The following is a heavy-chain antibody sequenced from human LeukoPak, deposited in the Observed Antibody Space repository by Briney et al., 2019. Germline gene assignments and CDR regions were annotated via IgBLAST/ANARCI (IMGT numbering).Heavy chain of an antibody. V-gene: IGHV3-33*01. CDR1: GFTFSNYG. J-gene: IGHJ4*02. CDR3: ARDLLSYFDY. D-gene: IGHD2-21*01. CDR2: IWYDGSNK. Sequence: GGSLRLSCAASGFTFSNYGMHWVRQAPGKGLEGVAVIWYDGSNKYYADSVQGRFTISRENSKNTLSLQMNSLRAEDTAVYYCARDLLSYFDYWGQGTLVTVSS.